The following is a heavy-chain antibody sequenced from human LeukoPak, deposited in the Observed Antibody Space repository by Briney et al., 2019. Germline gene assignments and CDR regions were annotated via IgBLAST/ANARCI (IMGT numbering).Heavy chain of an antibody. D-gene: IGHD6-13*01. CDR3: ARESSTPDYYYYMDV. CDR1: GFTFSSYW. CDR2: IKQDGSEK. J-gene: IGHJ6*03. Sequence: GGSLRLSCAASGFTFSSYWMSWVRQAAGKGLEWVANIKQDGSEKYYVDSVKGRFTISRDNAKNSLYLQMNSLRAEDTAVYYCARESSTPDYYYYMDVWGKGTTVTVSS. V-gene: IGHV3-7*01.